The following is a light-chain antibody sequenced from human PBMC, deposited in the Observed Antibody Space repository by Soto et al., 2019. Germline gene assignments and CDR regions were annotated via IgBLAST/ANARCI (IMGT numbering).Light chain of an antibody. CDR2: EVT. CDR3: SSYTSSVTVV. J-gene: IGLJ2*01. V-gene: IGLV2-14*01. Sequence: QSALTQPASVSGSPGQSITISCTGTSSDVGGYNYVSWYQQHPGKAPNLIIYEVTNRPSGVSNRFSGSKSGNTASLTISGLQAEDESDYYCSSYTSSVTVVFGGGTKVTVL. CDR1: SSDVGGYNY.